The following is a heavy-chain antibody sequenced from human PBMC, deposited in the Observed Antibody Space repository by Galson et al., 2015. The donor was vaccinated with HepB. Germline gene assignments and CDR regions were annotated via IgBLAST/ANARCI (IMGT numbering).Heavy chain of an antibody. J-gene: IGHJ4*02. Sequence: SLRLSGAATGFTLSSYAMSWARQAPGKGLAWVSAISGSGGSTYYADSVKGRFTISRGNSKNTLYLQMNSLRAEDTAVYYCAKSGHGAFDYWGQGTLVTVSS. V-gene: IGHV3-23*01. CDR3: AKSGHGAFDY. CDR2: ISGSGGST. D-gene: IGHD1-1*01. CDR1: GFTLSSYA.